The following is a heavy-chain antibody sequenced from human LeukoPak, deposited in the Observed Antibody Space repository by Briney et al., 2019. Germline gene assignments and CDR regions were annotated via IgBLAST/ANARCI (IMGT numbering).Heavy chain of an antibody. CDR3: AKQSPYGGRFGVDDD. CDR1: GFTFSSYG. J-gene: IGHJ4*02. V-gene: IGHV3-23*01. D-gene: IGHD1-26*01. CDR2: INTNSGSI. Sequence: GGSLRLSCAASGFTFSSYGMHWVRQAPGKGPEWVSAINTNSGSIYYTDPVKGRFTTPRDNSRNTLYLQMNDLRPEDTAVYSCAKQSPYGGRFGVDDDWGRGTLVTVSS.